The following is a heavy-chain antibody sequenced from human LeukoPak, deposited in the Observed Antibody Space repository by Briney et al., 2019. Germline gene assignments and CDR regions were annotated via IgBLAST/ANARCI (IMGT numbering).Heavy chain of an antibody. V-gene: IGHV5-51*01. Sequence: GESLKISCKGSGYSFTTYWIGWVRQMPGKGLEWMGIIYPGDSETRYSPSFQGQVTISADKSISTAYLQWSSLKASDTSIYYCARQSGEGSQPEAYFDLWGRGTLVTVSS. CDR2: IYPGDSET. D-gene: IGHD3-10*01. CDR3: ARQSGEGSQPEAYFDL. J-gene: IGHJ2*01. CDR1: GYSFTTYW.